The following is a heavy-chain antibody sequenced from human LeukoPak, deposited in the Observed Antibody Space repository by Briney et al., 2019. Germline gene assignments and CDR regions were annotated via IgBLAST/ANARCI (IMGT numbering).Heavy chain of an antibody. J-gene: IGHJ3*02. D-gene: IGHD4-17*01. CDR1: GGSISSSNW. V-gene: IGHV4-4*02. CDR2: IYHSGST. Sequence: SETLSLTSAVSGGSISSSNWWSWVRQPPGKGLEWIGEIYHSGSTNYNPSLKSRVTISVDKSKNQFSLKLSSVTAADTAVYYCARFVSPTVYAFDIWGQGTMVTVSS. CDR3: ARFVSPTVYAFDI.